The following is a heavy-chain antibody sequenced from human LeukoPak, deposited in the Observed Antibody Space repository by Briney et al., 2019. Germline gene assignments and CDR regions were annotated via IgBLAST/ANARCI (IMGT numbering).Heavy chain of an antibody. V-gene: IGHV4-34*01. J-gene: IGHJ3*02. CDR2: INHSGRT. CDR1: GGSFSGYY. D-gene: IGHD3-3*01. Sequence: SETLSLTCAVYGGSFSGYYWRWIRQPPGKGLEWIGEINHSGRTNYNPSLKSRVTISVDTSKNQFSLKASSVTAADTAVYYCARGVGLRSDFDIWGQGTMVTASS. CDR3: ARGVGLRSDFDI.